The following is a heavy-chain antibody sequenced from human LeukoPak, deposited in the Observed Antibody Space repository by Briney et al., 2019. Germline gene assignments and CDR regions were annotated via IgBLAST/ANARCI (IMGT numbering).Heavy chain of an antibody. V-gene: IGHV3-23*01. CDR2: ISGSGGST. D-gene: IGHD1-14*01. Sequence: GGSLRLSCAASGFTFSSYAMSWVRQAPGKGLEWVSAISGSGGSTYYADSVKGRFTISRDNSKNTLYLQMNSLRAEDTAVYYCAKAGLWQKRLNWFDPWGQGTLVTVSS. CDR1: GFTFSSYA. CDR3: AKAGLWQKRLNWFDP. J-gene: IGHJ5*02.